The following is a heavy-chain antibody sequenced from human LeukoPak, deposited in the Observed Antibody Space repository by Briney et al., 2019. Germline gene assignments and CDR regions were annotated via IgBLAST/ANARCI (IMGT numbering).Heavy chain of an antibody. D-gene: IGHD1-26*01. Sequence: ASAKVSCKVSGYTLIELSMHWVRQAPGKGLEWMGGFDPEDGETIYAQKFQGRVTMNEDTSTDTAYMELSSLRSEDTAVYYCATGDGSGSLWSYWGQGTLVTVSS. CDR3: ATGDGSGSLWSY. V-gene: IGHV1-24*01. CDR2: FDPEDGET. CDR1: GYTLIELS. J-gene: IGHJ4*02.